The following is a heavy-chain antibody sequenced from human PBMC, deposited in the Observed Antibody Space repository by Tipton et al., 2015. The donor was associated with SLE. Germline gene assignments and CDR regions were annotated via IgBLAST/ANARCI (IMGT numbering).Heavy chain of an antibody. J-gene: IGHJ3*02. CDR3: ARAHDSSITPAFDI. CDR1: GYSISSGYY. D-gene: IGHD3-22*01. Sequence: GLVKPSETLSLTCAVSGYSISSGYYWDWIRQPPGKGLEWIGYIYYSGSTNYNPSLKSRVTISVDTSKNQFSLKLSSVTAADTAVYYCARAHDSSITPAFDIWGQGTMFTVSS. CDR2: IYYSGST. V-gene: IGHV4-38-2*01.